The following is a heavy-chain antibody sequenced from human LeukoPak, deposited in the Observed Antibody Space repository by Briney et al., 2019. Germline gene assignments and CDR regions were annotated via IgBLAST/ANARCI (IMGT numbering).Heavy chain of an antibody. V-gene: IGHV3-23*01. CDR3: AKVSGGGLYYDGMDV. CDR2: ISGSGDST. J-gene: IGHJ6*02. D-gene: IGHD1-14*01. Sequence: PGGSLRLSCAASGFTFSSHAMTWVRQAPGKGLEWVSAISGSGDSTYYADSVKGRFTISRDNSKNTLYLQMNSLRAEDTAVYYCAKVSGGGLYYDGMDVWGQGTTVTVSS. CDR1: GFTFSSHA.